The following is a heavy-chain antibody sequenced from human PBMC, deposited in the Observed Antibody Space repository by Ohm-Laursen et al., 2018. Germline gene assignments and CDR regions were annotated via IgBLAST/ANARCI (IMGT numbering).Heavy chain of an antibody. V-gene: IGHV4-39*01. J-gene: IGHJ5*02. D-gene: IGHD3-3*01. Sequence: SETLSLTCTVSGVSVRNSNYHWAWIRQPPGKGLAWIGSIYYSGSTYYNPSLKSRVTISVDTSKNQFSLKLSSVTAADTAVYFCGRFILRFPRSWLDPWGQGTLVTVSS. CDR3: GRFILRFPRSWLDP. CDR2: IYYSGST. CDR1: GVSVRNSNYH.